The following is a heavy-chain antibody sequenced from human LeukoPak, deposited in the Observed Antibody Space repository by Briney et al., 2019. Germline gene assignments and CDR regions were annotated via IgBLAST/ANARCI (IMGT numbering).Heavy chain of an antibody. CDR1: GFTFSSYS. Sequence: GGSLRLSCAASGFTFSSYSMNWVHQAPGKGLEWVSYISSSSSTIYYADSVKGRFTISRDNAKNSLYLQMNSLRDEDTAVYYCARGRRYYDSSGPTGVYYFDYWGQGTLVTVSS. CDR3: ARGRRYYDSSGPTGVYYFDY. V-gene: IGHV3-48*02. CDR2: ISSSSSTI. J-gene: IGHJ4*02. D-gene: IGHD3-22*01.